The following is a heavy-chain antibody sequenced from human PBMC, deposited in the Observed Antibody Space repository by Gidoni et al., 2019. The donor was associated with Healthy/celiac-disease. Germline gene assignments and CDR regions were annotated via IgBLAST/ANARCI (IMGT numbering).Heavy chain of an antibody. V-gene: IGHV4-59*01. CDR1: GGSISSYY. CDR2: IYYSGST. CDR3: ARDPCGGDCYDDAFDI. Sequence: QVQLQESGPGLVKPSETLSLTCTVSGGSISSYYWSWIRQPPGKGLEWIGYIYYSGSTNYNPSLKSRVTISVDTSKNQFSLKLSSVTAADTAVYYCARDPCGGDCYDDAFDIWGQGTMVTVSS. D-gene: IGHD2-21*02. J-gene: IGHJ3*02.